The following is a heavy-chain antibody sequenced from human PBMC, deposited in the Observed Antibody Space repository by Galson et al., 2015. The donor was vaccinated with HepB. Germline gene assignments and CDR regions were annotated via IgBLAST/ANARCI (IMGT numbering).Heavy chain of an antibody. CDR2: IIPLVGTA. Sequence: SVKVSCKASGGTFSTFTLIWVRQAPGQGLEWMGRIIPLVGTAIYAQRFQGRVTITADKSTSTAYMELGRLRSEDTAEYYCARVNPAQATHYNGALDSWGQGTLVTVSS. CDR1: GGTFSTFT. V-gene: IGHV1-69*08. D-gene: IGHD3-10*01. J-gene: IGHJ4*02. CDR3: ARVNPAQATHYNGALDS.